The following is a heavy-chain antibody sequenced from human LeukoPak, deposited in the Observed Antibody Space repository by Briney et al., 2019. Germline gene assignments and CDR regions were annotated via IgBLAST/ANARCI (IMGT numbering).Heavy chain of an antibody. V-gene: IGHV4-34*01. J-gene: IGHJ2*01. CDR3: ARGRDYGGKRKPHQNWYFDL. CDR1: GGSFSGYY. CDR2: INHSGST. Sequence: PSETLSLTCAVYGGSFSGYYWSWIRQPPGKGLEWIGEINHSGSTNYNPSLKSRVTISVDTSKNQFSLKLNSVTAADTAVYYCARGRDYGGKRKPHQNWYFDLWGRGTLVTVSS. D-gene: IGHD4-23*01.